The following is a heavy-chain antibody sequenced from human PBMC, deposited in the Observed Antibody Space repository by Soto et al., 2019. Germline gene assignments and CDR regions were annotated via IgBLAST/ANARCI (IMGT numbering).Heavy chain of an antibody. Sequence: GESLKISCAASGFTFSSYWISWVRQAPGKGLEWVANIKQDGSEKYYVDSVKGRFTISRDNAKNSLYLQMNSLRAEDTAVYYCARSYYDFWSGSNWFDPWGQGTLVTVSS. CDR2: IKQDGSEK. D-gene: IGHD3-3*01. V-gene: IGHV3-7*03. CDR3: ARSYYDFWSGSNWFDP. CDR1: GFTFSSYW. J-gene: IGHJ5*02.